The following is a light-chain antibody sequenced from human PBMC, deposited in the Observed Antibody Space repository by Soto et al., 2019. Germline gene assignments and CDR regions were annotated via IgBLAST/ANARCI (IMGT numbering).Light chain of an antibody. CDR1: QIVSSN. CDR2: GAS. V-gene: IGKV3-20*01. CDR3: QQYGSSPRSPPPT. J-gene: IGKJ1*01. Sequence: EIVLTQSPGTLSLSPGESATLSCRASQIVSSNLAWHQQKPGQAPRILIYGASTRATGIPARFSGSGSGTDFTLTISRLEPEDIAVYYCQQYGSSPRSPPPTFGQGTKVDIK.